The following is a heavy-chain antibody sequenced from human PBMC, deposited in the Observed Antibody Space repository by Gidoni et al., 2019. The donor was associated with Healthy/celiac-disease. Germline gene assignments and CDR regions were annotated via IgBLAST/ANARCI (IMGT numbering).Heavy chain of an antibody. J-gene: IGHJ4*02. CDR1: GFTFGSSA. Sequence: EVQLLESGGGLVQPGGSLGLSCAASGFTFGSSAMSWVRQAPGKGLEWVSAISGSGGSTYYADSVKGRFTISRDNSKNTLYLQMNSLRAEDTAVYYCAKDLCSSTSCQTGRFDYWGQGTLVTVSS. CDR2: ISGSGGST. D-gene: IGHD2-2*01. CDR3: AKDLCSSTSCQTGRFDY. V-gene: IGHV3-23*01.